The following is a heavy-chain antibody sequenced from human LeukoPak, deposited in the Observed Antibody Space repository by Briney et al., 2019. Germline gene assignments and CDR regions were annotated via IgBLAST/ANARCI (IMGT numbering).Heavy chain of an antibody. V-gene: IGHV4-61*01. Sequence: SETLSLTCTVSSGSVSSGSYYCSWIRQPPGKGLEWIGSVFYSGSTNYNPSLKSRVTISVDTSRNQFSLKLSSVTAADTAVYYCARGGISGTFDFWAKGHWSPSLQ. CDR3: ARGGISGTFDF. J-gene: IGHJ3*01. D-gene: IGHD1-14*01. CDR2: VFYSGST. CDR1: SGSVSSGSYY.